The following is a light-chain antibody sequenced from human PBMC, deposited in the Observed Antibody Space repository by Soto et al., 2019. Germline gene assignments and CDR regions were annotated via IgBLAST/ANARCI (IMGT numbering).Light chain of an antibody. Sequence: EIVLTQSPGTLSLSPGERATLSCRASQSVSSSYLAWYQQKPGQAPRLLIYGASSRATGIPDRFSGSGSGTEFTHTISRLEPEDFAVYYCQQYGSSPVTFGQGTKVEIK. V-gene: IGKV3-20*01. CDR3: QQYGSSPVT. CDR1: QSVSSSY. CDR2: GAS. J-gene: IGKJ1*01.